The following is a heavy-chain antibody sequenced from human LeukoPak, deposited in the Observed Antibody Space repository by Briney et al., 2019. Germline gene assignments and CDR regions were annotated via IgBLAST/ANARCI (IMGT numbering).Heavy chain of an antibody. D-gene: IGHD3-10*01. Sequence: GGSLRLSCEASGFTLSTYWMNWVRQVPGKGLDWVANINPDGSGKRYVDSVKGRFTISRDNSKNTLYLQMNSLRAEDTAVYYCARGEFFDYWGQGTLVTVSS. V-gene: IGHV3-7*01. CDR2: INPDGSGK. J-gene: IGHJ4*02. CDR3: ARGEFFDY. CDR1: GFTLSTYW.